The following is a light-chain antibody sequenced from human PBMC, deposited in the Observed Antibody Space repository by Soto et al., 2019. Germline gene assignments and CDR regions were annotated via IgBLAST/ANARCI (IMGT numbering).Light chain of an antibody. Sequence: EIVMTQSPATLSVSPGERATLSCRASQSVSSNLAWYQQKPGQAPRLLIYGASTRSTGIPARFSGSGSGTEFTITISSLQSEDFSVYYCQQYQSFPLTFGPGTKVDIK. CDR1: QSVSSN. CDR3: QQYQSFPLT. J-gene: IGKJ3*01. CDR2: GAS. V-gene: IGKV3-15*01.